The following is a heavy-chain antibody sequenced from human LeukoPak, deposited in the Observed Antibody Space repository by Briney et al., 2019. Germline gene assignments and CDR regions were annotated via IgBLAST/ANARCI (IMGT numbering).Heavy chain of an antibody. CDR3: ARGGSLDVVPAAIRKTHQFDY. Sequence: SVKVSCKASGGTFSSYAISWVRQAPGQGLEWMGGIIPIFGTANYAQKFQGRITITADKSTSTAYMELSSLRSEDTAVYYCARGGSLDVVPAAIRKTHQFDYWGQGTLVTVSS. J-gene: IGHJ4*02. D-gene: IGHD2-2*02. V-gene: IGHV1-69*06. CDR2: IIPIFGTA. CDR1: GGTFSSYA.